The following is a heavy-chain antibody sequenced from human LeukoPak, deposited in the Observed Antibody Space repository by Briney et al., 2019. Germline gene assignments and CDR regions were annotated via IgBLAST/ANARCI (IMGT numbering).Heavy chain of an antibody. CDR2: IYYSGST. Sequence: SETLSLTCTVPGGSISSSSYYWGWIRQPPGKGLEWIGSIYYSGSTYYNPSLKSRVTISVDTSKDQFSLKLSSVTAADTAVYYCARGAFFADWGQGTLVTVPS. CDR3: ARGAFFAD. CDR1: GGSISSSSYY. V-gene: IGHV4-39*07. J-gene: IGHJ4*02.